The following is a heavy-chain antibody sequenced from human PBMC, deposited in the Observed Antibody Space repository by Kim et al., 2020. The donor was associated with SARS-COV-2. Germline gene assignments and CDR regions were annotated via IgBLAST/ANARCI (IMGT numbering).Heavy chain of an antibody. J-gene: IGHJ4*02. CDR3: ARDYYGDYSIDY. Sequence: GGSLRLSCAASGFTFSSYTMNWVRQAPGKGLEWVSSISSSSSYIYYADSVKGRFTISRDNAKNSLDLQMNSLRAEDTAFYYCARDYYGDYSIDYWGQGTLVTVSS. V-gene: IGHV3-21*01. D-gene: IGHD4-17*01. CDR1: GFTFSSYT. CDR2: ISSSSSYI.